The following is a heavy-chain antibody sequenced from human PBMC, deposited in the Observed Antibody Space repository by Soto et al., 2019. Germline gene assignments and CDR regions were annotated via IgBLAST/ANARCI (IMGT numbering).Heavy chain of an antibody. V-gene: IGHV1-18*01. Sequence: QVQLVQSGAEVKKPGASVKVSCKASGYTFTSYGIGWVRQAPGQGLEWMVWISAYNGNTNYAQKLQGRVTMTTDTSTSTAYMELRSLRSDDTAVYYCARKGVSPTHYYYYGMDGWGQGTTVTVSS. D-gene: IGHD6-13*01. CDR2: ISAYNGNT. CDR1: GYTFTSYG. J-gene: IGHJ6*02. CDR3: ARKGVSPTHYYYYGMDG.